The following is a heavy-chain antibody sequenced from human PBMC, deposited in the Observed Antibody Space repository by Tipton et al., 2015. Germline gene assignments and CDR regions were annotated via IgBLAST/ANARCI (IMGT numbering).Heavy chain of an antibody. CDR1: GGHFSNYV. Sequence: QVQLVQSGAEVKKPGSSVKVSCKASGGHFSNYVIIWVRQAPGQGLEWMGGIIPIFGTTNYAQKFQGRVTITADESTSTAYMELSSLRSDDTAVYYCARVREFYLAVAGPIDYYSGMDVWGQGTAVPVSS. J-gene: IGHJ6*01. D-gene: IGHD6-19*01. CDR3: ARVREFYLAVAGPIDYYSGMDV. CDR2: IIPIFGTT. V-gene: IGHV1-69*01.